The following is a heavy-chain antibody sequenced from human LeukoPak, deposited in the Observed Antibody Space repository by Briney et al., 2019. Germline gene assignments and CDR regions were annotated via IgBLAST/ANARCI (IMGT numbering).Heavy chain of an antibody. D-gene: IGHD3-22*01. J-gene: IGHJ4*02. Sequence: GGSLRLSCAASGFTFSSYSMNWVRQAPGKGLGWVSSISSSSSYIYYADSVKGRFTISRDNAKNSLYLQMNSLRAEDTAVYYCARDLHYDSSGYCDYWGQGTLVTVSS. CDR2: ISSSSSYI. CDR3: ARDLHYDSSGYCDY. CDR1: GFTFSSYS. V-gene: IGHV3-21*01.